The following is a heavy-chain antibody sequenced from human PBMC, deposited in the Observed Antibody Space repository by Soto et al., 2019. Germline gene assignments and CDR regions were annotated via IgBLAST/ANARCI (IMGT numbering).Heavy chain of an antibody. V-gene: IGHV4-59*01. CDR2: IYYSGST. CDR3: ASSDYGDYYFDY. CDR1: GGSISSYY. D-gene: IGHD4-17*01. Sequence: SETLSLTCTVSGGSISSYYWSWIRQPPGKGLEWIGYIYYSGSTNYNPSLKSRVTISVDTSKNQFSLKLSSVTAADTAVYYCASSDYGDYYFDYWGQGTPVTVSS. J-gene: IGHJ4*02.